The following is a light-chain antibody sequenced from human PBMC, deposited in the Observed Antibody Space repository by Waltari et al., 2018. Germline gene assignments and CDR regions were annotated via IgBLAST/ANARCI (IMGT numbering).Light chain of an antibody. CDR1: QDIRRL. J-gene: IGKJ2*01. CDR2: CAS. CDR3: QQAHRLPFI. V-gene: IGKV1-12*01. Sequence: IQMTPSPSSVSASVGDRVTIPCRASQDIRRLLAWYQQKPGRAPKLLIYCASTLQTGVSSRFSGGESGTNFTLTINSLQPEDVATYYCQQAHRLPFIFGQGTKLEIK.